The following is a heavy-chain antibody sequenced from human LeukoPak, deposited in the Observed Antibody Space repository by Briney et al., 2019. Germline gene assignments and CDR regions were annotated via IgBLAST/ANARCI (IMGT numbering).Heavy chain of an antibody. CDR2: ISGSRGST. J-gene: IGHJ4*02. D-gene: IGHD5-12*01. CDR1: GFTFSSYA. V-gene: IGHV3-23*01. CDR3: AKDIGSGYENY. Sequence: GGSLRLSCAASGFTFSSYAMSWVRQAPGKGLEWVSAISGSRGSTYYADSVKGRFTISRDNSKNTLYLQMNSLRAEDTAVYYCAKDIGSGYENYWGQGTLVTVSS.